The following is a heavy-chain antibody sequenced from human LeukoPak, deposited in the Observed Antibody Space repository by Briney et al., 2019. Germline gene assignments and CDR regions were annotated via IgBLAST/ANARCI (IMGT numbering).Heavy chain of an antibody. J-gene: IGHJ4*02. V-gene: IGHV3-30-3*01. Sequence: GGSLRLSCAASGFTFSSYAMHGVRQAPGKGLEWVAVISYDGSNKYYADSVKGRFTISRDNSKDTLYLQMNSLRAEDTAVYYCAFLPNSHHYGDYSGGADYWGQGTLVTVSS. CDR3: AFLPNSHHYGDYSGGADY. CDR1: GFTFSSYA. CDR2: ISYDGSNK. D-gene: IGHD4-17*01.